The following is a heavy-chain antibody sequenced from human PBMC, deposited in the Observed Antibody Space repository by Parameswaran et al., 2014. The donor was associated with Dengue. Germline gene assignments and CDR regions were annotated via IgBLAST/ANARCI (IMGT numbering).Heavy chain of an antibody. D-gene: IGHD1-1*01. Sequence: SWVRQAPGQGLEWMGRIIVILGKTDYAQKFQGRVTMTADKSTGTAYMELSYLRSEDTAFYYCARSVHPPGLTGTTGNDLWGQGTLVTVSS. CDR3: ARSVHPPGLTGTTGNDL. V-gene: IGHV1-69*02. J-gene: IGHJ4*02. CDR2: IIVILGKT.